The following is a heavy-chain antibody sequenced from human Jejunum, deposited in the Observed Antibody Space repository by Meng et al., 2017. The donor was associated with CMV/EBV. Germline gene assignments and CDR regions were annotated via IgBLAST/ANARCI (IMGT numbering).Heavy chain of an antibody. CDR3: ARAGSYRFDY. J-gene: IGHJ4*01. CDR1: GFTFSCYW. Sequence: EGQLVAVGGVLVQPGGALRLSCAASGFTFSCYWIHWVRQAPGNGVVWVTRINTDGSTINYADSVKGRFTISRDDAKNTLYLQMNSLTAEDTAVYYCARAGSYRFDYWGHGTLVTVSS. D-gene: IGHD3-10*01. CDR2: INTDGSTI. V-gene: IGHV3-74*01.